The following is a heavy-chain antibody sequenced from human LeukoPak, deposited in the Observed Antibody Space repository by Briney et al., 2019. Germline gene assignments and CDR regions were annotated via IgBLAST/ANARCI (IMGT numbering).Heavy chain of an antibody. J-gene: IGHJ5*02. D-gene: IGHD3-3*01. Sequence: PRRSLRLSCAPSGFTLTSYWMSWFRQSPRNGLGGVGNIEQDVIERYYINSGTGRFTISRHNAKNSLDLQMNSLRAEDTAVYYCAREIMAYYDFWSGYYTLDTWSDPWGQGTLVTVSS. CDR2: IEQDVIER. CDR3: AREIMAYYDFWSGYYTLDTWSDP. CDR1: GFTLTSYW. V-gene: IGHV3-7*01.